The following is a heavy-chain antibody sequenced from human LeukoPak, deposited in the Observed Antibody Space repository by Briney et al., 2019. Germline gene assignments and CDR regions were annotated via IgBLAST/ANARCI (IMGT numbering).Heavy chain of an antibody. CDR3: ARELDYGDYGGFDY. D-gene: IGHD4-17*01. CDR1: GGSISSGGYY. CDR2: IYYSGST. V-gene: IGHV4-31*03. Sequence: SETLSLTYTVSGGSISSGGYYWSWIRQHPGKGLEWIGYIYYSGSTYYNPSLKGRVTISVDTSKNQFSLKLSSVTAADTAVYYCARELDYGDYGGFDYWGQGTLVTVSS. J-gene: IGHJ4*02.